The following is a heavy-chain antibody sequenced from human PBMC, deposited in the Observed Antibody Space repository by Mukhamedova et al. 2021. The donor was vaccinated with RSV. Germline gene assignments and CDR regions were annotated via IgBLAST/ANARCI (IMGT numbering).Heavy chain of an antibody. V-gene: IGHV3-7*01. CDR2: IKQDGSEG. J-gene: IGHJ4*02. Sequence: VRQAPGKGLQWVADIKQDGSEGYYVDSVKGRFTISRDNAKNSLCLQMNSLRVEDTAVYYCARRRDGFTALRYWGQGTLVTVSS. D-gene: IGHD5-24*01. CDR3: ARRRDGFTALRY.